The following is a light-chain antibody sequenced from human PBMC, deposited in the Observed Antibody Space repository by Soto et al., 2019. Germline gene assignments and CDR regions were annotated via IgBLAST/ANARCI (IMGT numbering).Light chain of an antibody. CDR2: EVR. CDR3: SSYTSSSTLEV. V-gene: IGLV2-14*01. J-gene: IGLJ1*01. Sequence: QSALTQPASVSGSPGQSITISCTGTRSDVGGYNFVSWYQQLPGKAPKLMIYEVRNWPSGVSNRFSGSKSGNTASLTISGLQAEDEADYYCSSYTSSSTLEVFGTGTKVTVL. CDR1: RSDVGGYNF.